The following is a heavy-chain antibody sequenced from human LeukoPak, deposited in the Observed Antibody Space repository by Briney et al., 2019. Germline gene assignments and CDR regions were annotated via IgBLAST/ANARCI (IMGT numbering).Heavy chain of an antibody. CDR1: GGSFSGYY. D-gene: IGHD2-2*01. J-gene: IGHJ4*02. CDR2: INHSGST. Sequence: PSETLSLTCAVYGGSFSGYYWSWIRQPPGKGLEWIGEINHSGSTNYNPSLKSRVTISVDTSKNQFSLKLSSVTAADTAVYYCASIGYCSSTSCYRAGTRGIDYWGQGTLVTVSS. V-gene: IGHV4-34*01. CDR3: ASIGYCSSTSCYRAGTRGIDY.